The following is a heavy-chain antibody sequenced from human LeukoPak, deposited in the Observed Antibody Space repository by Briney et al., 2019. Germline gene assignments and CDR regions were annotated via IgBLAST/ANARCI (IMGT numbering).Heavy chain of an antibody. J-gene: IGHJ4*02. CDR1: GFTFSSYA. CDR2: ISGSGGST. V-gene: IGHV3-23*01. D-gene: IGHD2-15*01. CDR3: AKTYCSGGSCPADY. Sequence: PGGSLRLSRAASGFTFSSYAMSWVRQAPGKGLERVSSISGSGGSTYYADSVKGRFTISRENSRNTLYLQMNSLRAEDTAIYYCAKTYCSGGSCPADYWGQGTLVTVSS.